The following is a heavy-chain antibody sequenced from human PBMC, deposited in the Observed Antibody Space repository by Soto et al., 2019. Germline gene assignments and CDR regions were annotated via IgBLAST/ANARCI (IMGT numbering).Heavy chain of an antibody. V-gene: IGHV3-23*01. J-gene: IGHJ6*02. CDR1: GFTFSSYA. Sequence: GGSLRLSCAASGFTFSSYAMSWVRQAPGKGLEWVSAISGSGGSTYYADSVKGRFTISRDNSKSTLYLQMNSLRAEDTAVYYCATDRVGGNFYYYGMDVWGQGTTVTVSS. CDR2: ISGSGGST. D-gene: IGHD2-21*01. CDR3: ATDRVGGNFYYYGMDV.